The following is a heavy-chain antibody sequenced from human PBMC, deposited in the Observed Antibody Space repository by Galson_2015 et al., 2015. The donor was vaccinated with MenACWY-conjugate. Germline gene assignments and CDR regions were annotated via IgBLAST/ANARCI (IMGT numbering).Heavy chain of an antibody. CDR1: GFTFSSYW. CDR2: VNSDGTNTQ. CDR3: ARRTPGSDSLWGMDV. J-gene: IGHJ6*02. D-gene: IGHD2-21*01. Sequence: SLRLSCAASGFTFSSYWMHWVRQAPGKGLVWVSRVNSDGTNTQYYLDSVKGRFTISRDNSKNTLYLQMNSLRAEDTAIYYCARRTPGSDSLWGMDVWGQGTTVTVSS. V-gene: IGHV3-74*01.